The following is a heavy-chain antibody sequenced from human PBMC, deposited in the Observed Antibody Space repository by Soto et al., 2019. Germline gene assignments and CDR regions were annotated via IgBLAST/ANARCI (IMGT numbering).Heavy chain of an antibody. CDR3: ARRSPSGGYDSSGYYRGDAFDI. CDR1: GGTFSSYT. J-gene: IGHJ3*02. CDR2: IIPILGIA. V-gene: IGHV1-69*02. D-gene: IGHD3-22*01. Sequence: SVKVSCKTSGGTFSSYTISWVRLAPGQGLEWMGRIIPILGIANYARKFQGRVTITADKSTSTAYMELSSLRSEDTAVYYCARRSPSGGYDSSGYYRGDAFDIWG.